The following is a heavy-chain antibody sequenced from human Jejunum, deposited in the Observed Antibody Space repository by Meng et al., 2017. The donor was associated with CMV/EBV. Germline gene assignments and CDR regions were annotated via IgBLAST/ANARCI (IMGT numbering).Heavy chain of an antibody. CDR3: ARDGRANSEYPYFDY. Sequence: FNLDDYAMHWVRQAPGKGLEWVARINWKSGKMAYADSVKGRFTISRDNVKNSLYLQMDSLTTEDTALYYCARDGRANSEYPYFDYWGQGTLVTVSS. J-gene: IGHJ4*02. CDR1: FNLDDYA. D-gene: IGHD2/OR15-2a*01. V-gene: IGHV3-9*01. CDR2: INWKSGKM.